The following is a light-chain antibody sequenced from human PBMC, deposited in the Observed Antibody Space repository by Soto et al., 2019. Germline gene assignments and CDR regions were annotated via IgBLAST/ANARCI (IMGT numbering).Light chain of an antibody. CDR2: AAS. J-gene: IGKJ1*01. CDR3: LQDYNYPWT. V-gene: IGKV1-6*01. Sequence: IQMTQSPSSLSASVGDGVTITCRASQSINKYINWYQQKPGKAPKLLIYAASSLQSGVPSRFSGSGSGTDFTLTISSLQPEDFATYYCLQDYNYPWTFGQGTKVDIK. CDR1: QSINKY.